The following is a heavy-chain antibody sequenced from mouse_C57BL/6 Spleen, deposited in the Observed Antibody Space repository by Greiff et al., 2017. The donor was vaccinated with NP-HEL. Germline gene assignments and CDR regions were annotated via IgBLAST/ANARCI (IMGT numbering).Heavy chain of an antibody. V-gene: IGHV7-1*01. CDR3: ARDAFYGYDPFAY. CDR2: SRNKANDYTT. CDR1: GFTFSDFY. D-gene: IGHD2-2*01. Sequence: EVNLVESGGGLVQSGRSLRLSCATSGFTFSDFYMEWVRQAPGKGLEWIAASRNKANDYTTEYSASVKGRFIVSRDTSQSILYLQMNALRAEDTAIYYCARDAFYGYDPFAYWGQGTLVTVSA. J-gene: IGHJ3*01.